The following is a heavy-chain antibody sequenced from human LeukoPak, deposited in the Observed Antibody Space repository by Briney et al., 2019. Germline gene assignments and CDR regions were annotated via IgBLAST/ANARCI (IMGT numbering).Heavy chain of an antibody. Sequence: PGRSLRLSCAASGFTFSSYSLSWVRQAPGKGLEWVAAISGSGNGTYYADSVRGRFTVSRDSSKDTIYLEMDSLRAEDTAVYYCAKDRAAMRITMVRGVAPLYWGQGTLVTVSS. CDR3: AKDRAAMRITMVRGVAPLY. V-gene: IGHV3-23*01. D-gene: IGHD3-10*01. J-gene: IGHJ4*02. CDR1: GFTFSSYS. CDR2: ISGSGNGT.